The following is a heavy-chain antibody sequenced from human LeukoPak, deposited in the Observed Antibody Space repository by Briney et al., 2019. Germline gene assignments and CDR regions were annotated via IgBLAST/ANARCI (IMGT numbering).Heavy chain of an antibody. J-gene: IGHJ4*02. CDR3: ARDKTDYFDY. Sequence: TGRSLRLSRAASGFTFSSYAMHWVRQAPGKGLEWVAVISYDGSNKYYADSVKGRFTISRDNSKNTLYLQMNSLRAEDTAVYYCARDKTDYFDYWGQGTLVTVSS. V-gene: IGHV3-30-3*01. CDR2: ISYDGSNK. CDR1: GFTFSSYA.